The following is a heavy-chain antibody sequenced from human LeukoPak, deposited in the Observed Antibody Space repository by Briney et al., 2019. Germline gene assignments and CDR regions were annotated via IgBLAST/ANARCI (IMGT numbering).Heavy chain of an antibody. J-gene: IGHJ5*02. Sequence: SETLSLTCTVSGGSISSYYWSWIRQPPGKGLEWIGDIYTSGSTNYNPSLKSRVTISVDPSKNQFSLRLSSVTAADTAVYYWPGPLGLCRSRSCTLVWLAPGGQGTLLTVS. CDR1: GGSISSYY. D-gene: IGHD2-2*01. CDR2: IYTSGST. V-gene: IGHV4-4*09. CDR3: PGPLGLCRSRSCTLVWLAP.